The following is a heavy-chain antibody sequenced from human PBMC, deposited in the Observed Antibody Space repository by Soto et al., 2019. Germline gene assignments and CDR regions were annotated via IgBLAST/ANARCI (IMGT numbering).Heavy chain of an antibody. Sequence: ASVKVSCKASGGTFSSYAITWVRQAPGQGLEWMGGIIPSFGTANYAQRFQGRVTITADESTGTAYMELISLTSEDTALYYCARGPESGWSYYFGMDVWGQGTTVTVSS. CDR1: GGTFSSYA. J-gene: IGHJ6*02. CDR3: ARGPESGWSYYFGMDV. CDR2: IIPSFGTA. V-gene: IGHV1-69*13. D-gene: IGHD6-19*01.